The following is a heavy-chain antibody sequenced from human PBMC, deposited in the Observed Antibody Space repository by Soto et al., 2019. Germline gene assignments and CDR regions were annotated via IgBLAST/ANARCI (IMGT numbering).Heavy chain of an antibody. D-gene: IGHD2-2*01. V-gene: IGHV5-51*01. Sequence: PGESLKISCTGVGYSFTSYWIGWVRQMPGKGLEWMGIIYPGDSDTRYSPSFQGQVPISADKSISTVYLQWSSLKASDTAMYYCARGYCTTTICDPWFDPWGQGTLVTVSA. J-gene: IGHJ5*02. CDR2: IYPGDSDT. CDR1: GYSFTSYW. CDR3: ARGYCTTTICDPWFDP.